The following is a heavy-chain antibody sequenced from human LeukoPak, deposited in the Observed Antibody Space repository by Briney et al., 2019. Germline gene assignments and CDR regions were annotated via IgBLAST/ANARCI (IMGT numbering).Heavy chain of an antibody. CDR1: GGTFSSYA. J-gene: IGHJ4*02. V-gene: IGHV1-69*06. Sequence: SVKVSCKASGGTFSSYAISWVRQAPGQGLEWMGGIIPIFGTANYAQKFQGRVTITADKSTSTAYMELSSLRSEDTAVYYCARDRGWLQPYYFDYWGQGTLVTVSS. D-gene: IGHD5-24*01. CDR2: IIPIFGTA. CDR3: ARDRGWLQPYYFDY.